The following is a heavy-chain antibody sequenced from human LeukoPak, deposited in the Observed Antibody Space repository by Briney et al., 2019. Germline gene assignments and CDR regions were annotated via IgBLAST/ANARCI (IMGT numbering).Heavy chain of an antibody. Sequence: GGSLRPSCAASGFTVSSNYMSWVRQAPGKGLEWVSVIYSGGSTYYADSVKGRFTISRDNSKNTLYLQMNSLRAEDTALYYCARNFYSSSWYGYYWGQGTLVTVSS. J-gene: IGHJ4*02. V-gene: IGHV3-66*01. CDR3: ARNFYSSSWYGYY. CDR2: IYSGGST. CDR1: GFTVSSNY. D-gene: IGHD6-13*01.